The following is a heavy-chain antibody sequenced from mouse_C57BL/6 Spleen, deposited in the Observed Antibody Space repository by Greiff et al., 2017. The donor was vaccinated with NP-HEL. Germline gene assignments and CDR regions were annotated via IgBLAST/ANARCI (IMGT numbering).Heavy chain of an antibody. Sequence: QVQLKQPGAELVRPGSSVKLSCKASGYTFTSYWMHWVKQRPIQGLEWIGNIDPSDSETHYNQKFKDKATLTVDKSSSTAYMQLSSLTSEDSAVYYCAIGGYDYDTAWFAYWGQGTLVTVSA. CDR1: GYTFTSYW. CDR3: AIGGYDYDTAWFAY. J-gene: IGHJ3*01. D-gene: IGHD2-4*01. CDR2: IDPSDSET. V-gene: IGHV1-52*01.